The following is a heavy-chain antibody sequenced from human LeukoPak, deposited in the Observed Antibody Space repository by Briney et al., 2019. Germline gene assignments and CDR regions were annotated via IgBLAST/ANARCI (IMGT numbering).Heavy chain of an antibody. CDR3: ARQLTGYSYGPDLDY. CDR2: IYYSGST. CDR1: GGSISSSSYY. Sequence: SETLSLTCTVSGGSISSSSYYWGWIRQPPGKGLEWIGSIYYSGSTYYNPSHKSRVTISVDTSKNQFSLKLSSVTAADTAVYYCARQLTGYSYGPDLDYWGQGTLVTVSS. J-gene: IGHJ4*02. D-gene: IGHD5-18*01. V-gene: IGHV4-39*01.